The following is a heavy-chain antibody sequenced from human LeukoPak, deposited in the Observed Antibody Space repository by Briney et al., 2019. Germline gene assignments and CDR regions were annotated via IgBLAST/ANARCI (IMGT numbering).Heavy chain of an antibody. CDR1: GFNFRSHW. Sequence: PGGSLRLSCVMSGFNFRSHWLTWVRQAPGIGLEWVASIDQDGSQKYYLDSGKGRFTVSRDNTKSSVYLRMNSLRVEDTAVYYCARDVDYWGQGTLVTVSS. J-gene: IGHJ4*02. V-gene: IGHV3-7*04. CDR3: ARDVDY. CDR2: IDQDGSQK.